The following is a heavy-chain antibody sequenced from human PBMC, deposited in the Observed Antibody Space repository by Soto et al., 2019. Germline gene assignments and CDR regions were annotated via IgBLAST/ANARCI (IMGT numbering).Heavy chain of an antibody. J-gene: IGHJ4*02. Sequence: PSETLSLTCTVSGGSISSYYWSWIRQPPGKGLEWIGYIYHSGSTYYNPSLKSRVTISVDRSKNQFSLKLSSVTAADTAVYYCARGAPVDLDYWGQGTLVTVSS. CDR1: GGSISSYY. CDR2: IYHSGST. V-gene: IGHV4-59*12. CDR3: ARGAPVDLDY.